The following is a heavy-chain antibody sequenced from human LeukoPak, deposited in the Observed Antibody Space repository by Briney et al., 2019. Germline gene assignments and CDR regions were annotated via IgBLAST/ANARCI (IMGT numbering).Heavy chain of an antibody. J-gene: IGHJ5*02. CDR1: GFTFSDYY. D-gene: IGHD6-19*01. CDR3: AKAVAGPNWFDP. CDR2: ISTGGSTI. Sequence: TGGSLRLSCAASGFTFSDYYMSWIRQAPGKGLQWVSYISTGGSTIYYADSVKGRFTISRDNSKNTLYLQMNSLRAEDTAVYYCAKAVAGPNWFDPWGQGTLVTVSS. V-gene: IGHV3-11*01.